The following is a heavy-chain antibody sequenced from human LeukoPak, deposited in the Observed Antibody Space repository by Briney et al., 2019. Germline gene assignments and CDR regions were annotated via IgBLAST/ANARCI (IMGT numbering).Heavy chain of an antibody. D-gene: IGHD6-13*01. CDR3: AKSLSSSPYYFDY. CDR1: GFTFSSYA. CDR2: ISGSGGST. V-gene: IGHV3-23*01. Sequence: GGSLRLSCAASGFTFSSYAMSWVRLAPGKGLEWVSAISGSGGSTYYADSVKGRFTISRDNSKNTLYLQMNSLRAEDTAVYYCAKSLSSSPYYFDYWGQGTLVTVSS. J-gene: IGHJ4*02.